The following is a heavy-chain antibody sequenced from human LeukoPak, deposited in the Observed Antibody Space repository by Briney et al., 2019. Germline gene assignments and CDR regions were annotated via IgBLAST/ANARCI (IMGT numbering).Heavy chain of an antibody. J-gene: IGHJ4*02. Sequence: SQTLSLTCAISGYSVSSNSAAWNWIRQSRSRGLEWLGRTYYRSKWYNDYAVSVKSRITINPDTSKNQFSLQLNSVTPEDTAVYYCARAGRSGRSWYDSGVDYWGQGTLVTVSS. CDR2: TYYRSKWYN. CDR3: ARAGRSGRSWYDSGVDY. D-gene: IGHD6-13*01. V-gene: IGHV6-1*01. CDR1: GYSVSSNSAA.